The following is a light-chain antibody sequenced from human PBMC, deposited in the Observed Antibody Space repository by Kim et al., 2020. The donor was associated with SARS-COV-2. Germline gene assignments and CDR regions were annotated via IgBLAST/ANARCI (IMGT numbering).Light chain of an antibody. J-gene: IGKJ1*01. V-gene: IGKV1-27*01. CDR1: QGISNY. CDR3: HMYNNAPWT. Sequence: AAVGERVTLTRRASQGISNYLARYQNKPGTVPKLLIFAASTVHSGVPSRFSGGGFGTDFPLPISSLQPEDVATYYCHMYNNAPWTFGQGTKVDIK. CDR2: AAS.